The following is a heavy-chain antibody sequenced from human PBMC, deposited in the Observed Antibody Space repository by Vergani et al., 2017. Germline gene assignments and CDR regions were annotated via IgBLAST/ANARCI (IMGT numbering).Heavy chain of an antibody. CDR3: ARHDSGHYDSSYYGLDV. Sequence: QLQLHKSGPGLVKPSETLSLTCTLSGGSISSSSHFWGWLRLTPGKGLEWIGSIYYSGSTYYNPSLKSRVSISVDTSKNQFSLKLSSVTAADSAVYYCARHDSGHYDSSYYGLDVWGQGTTVTVSS. V-gene: IGHV4-39*01. CDR2: IYYSGST. CDR1: GGSISSSSHF. J-gene: IGHJ6*02. D-gene: IGHD3-16*01.